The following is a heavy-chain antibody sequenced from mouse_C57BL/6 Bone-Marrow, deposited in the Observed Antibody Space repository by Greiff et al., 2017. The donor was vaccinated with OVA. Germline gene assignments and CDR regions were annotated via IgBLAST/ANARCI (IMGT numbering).Heavy chain of an antibody. J-gene: IGHJ3*01. CDR1: GFTFTDYY. V-gene: IGHV7-3*01. CDR2: IRNKANGYTT. CDR3: ARYNDYAWFAY. D-gene: IGHD2-4*01. Sequence: EVKRVESGGGLVQPGGSLSLSCAASGFTFTDYYMSWVRQPPGKALEWLGFIRNKANGYTTEYSASVKGRFTISRDNSQSILYLQMNALRAEDSATYYCARYNDYAWFAYWGQGTLVTVSA.